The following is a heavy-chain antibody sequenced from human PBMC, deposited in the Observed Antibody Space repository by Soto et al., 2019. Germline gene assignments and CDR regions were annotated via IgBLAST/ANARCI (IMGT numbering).Heavy chain of an antibody. D-gene: IGHD2-21*01. CDR2: ISGSGGST. V-gene: IGHV3-23*01. Sequence: EVQLLESGGGLVQPGGSLRLSCAASGFTFSSYAMSWVRQAPGKGLEWVSAISGSGGSTYYADSVKGRFTISRDNSKKTLYLQMNSLRAEDTAVYYCAKRGDCGGDCYLDWYFDLWGRGTLVTVSS. CDR3: AKRGDCGGDCYLDWYFDL. J-gene: IGHJ2*01. CDR1: GFTFSSYA.